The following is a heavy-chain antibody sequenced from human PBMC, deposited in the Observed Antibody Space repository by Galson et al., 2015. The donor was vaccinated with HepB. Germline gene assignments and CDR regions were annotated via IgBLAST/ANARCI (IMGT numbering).Heavy chain of an antibody. Sequence: SLRLSCAASGFTFSSYAMHWVRQAPGKGLEWVAVISYDGSNKYYADSVKGRFTISRDNSKNTLYLQMNSLRAEDTAVYYCARDSTVTTLVETLNNWFDPWGQGTLVTVSS. V-gene: IGHV3-30*04. CDR2: ISYDGSNK. D-gene: IGHD4-17*01. CDR1: GFTFSSYA. J-gene: IGHJ5*02. CDR3: ARDSTVTTLVETLNNWFDP.